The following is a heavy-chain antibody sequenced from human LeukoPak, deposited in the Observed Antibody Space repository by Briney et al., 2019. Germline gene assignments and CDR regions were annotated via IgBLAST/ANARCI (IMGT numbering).Heavy chain of an antibody. Sequence: PSETLSLTCTVSGGSISSYYWSWIRQPPGKGLEWIGYIYYSGSTYYNPSLKSRVTISVDTSKNQFSLKLSSVTAADTAVYYCARESHWGFEYWFDPWGQGTLVTVSS. J-gene: IGHJ5*02. V-gene: IGHV4-59*12. CDR3: ARESHWGFEYWFDP. D-gene: IGHD7-27*01. CDR2: IYYSGST. CDR1: GGSISSYY.